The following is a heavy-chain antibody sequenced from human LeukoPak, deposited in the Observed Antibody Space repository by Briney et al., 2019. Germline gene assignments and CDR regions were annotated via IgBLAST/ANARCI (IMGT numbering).Heavy chain of an antibody. V-gene: IGHV3-69-1*02. Sequence: GGSLRLSCEVSGFTFSDHCMNWVRQAPGKGLEWVAYICANISYADCVRGRFTISRDNAKRSLYVKMNSLRDEDTAFYYCVRDYDYNFDYGGQGALVTVSS. CDR3: VRDYDYNFDY. D-gene: IGHD4-11*01. J-gene: IGHJ4*02. CDR1: GFTFSDHC. CDR2: ICANI.